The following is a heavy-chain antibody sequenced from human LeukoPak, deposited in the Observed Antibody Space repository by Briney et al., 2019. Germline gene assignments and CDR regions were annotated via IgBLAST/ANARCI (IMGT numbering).Heavy chain of an antibody. D-gene: IGHD2/OR15-2a*01. Sequence: GASVKVSCKASGGTFSSYAISWVRQAPGQGLEWMGRIIPILGIANYAQKLQGRVTMTTDTSTSTAYMELRSLRSDDTAVYYCAREVSEGTPIPFVDYWGQGTLVTVSS. J-gene: IGHJ4*02. V-gene: IGHV1-69*04. CDR1: GGTFSSYA. CDR3: AREVSEGTPIPFVDY. CDR2: IIPILGIA.